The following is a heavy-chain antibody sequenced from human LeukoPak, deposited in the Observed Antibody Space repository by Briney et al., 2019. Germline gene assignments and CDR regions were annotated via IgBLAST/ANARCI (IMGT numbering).Heavy chain of an antibody. CDR1: GGSISSGDYY. D-gene: IGHD2-2*01. J-gene: IGHJ4*02. V-gene: IGHV4-30-4*08. CDR2: IYYSGST. CDR3: VRELSVVVPAATFDYFDY. Sequence: SETPSLTCTVSGGSISSGDYYWSWIRQPPGKGLEWIGYIYYSGSTYYNPSLKSRVTISVDTSKNQFSLKLSSVTAADTAVYYCVRELSVVVPAATFDYFDYWGQGTLVTVSS.